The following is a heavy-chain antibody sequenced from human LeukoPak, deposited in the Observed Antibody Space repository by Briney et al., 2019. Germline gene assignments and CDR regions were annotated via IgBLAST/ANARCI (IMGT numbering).Heavy chain of an antibody. CDR2: IRYDAANQ. CDR3: AKDIAVSDSYFDY. J-gene: IGHJ4*02. D-gene: IGHD6-19*01. Sequence: PGGSLRLSCATSGFPFNTYGMHWVRQAPGKGLEWVAFIRYDAANQYYADSVKGRFTISRDNSKNTLYLEMDSLRSEDTAIYHCAKDIAVSDSYFDYWGQGTLVTVTS. V-gene: IGHV3-30*02. CDR1: GFPFNTYG.